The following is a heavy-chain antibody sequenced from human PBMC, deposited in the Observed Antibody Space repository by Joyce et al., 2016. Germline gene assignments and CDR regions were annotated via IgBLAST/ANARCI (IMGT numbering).Heavy chain of an antibody. V-gene: IGHV3-48*02. Sequence: EVQLVESGGGLVQPGGSLRLSCAAAGFSFNTYSINWVRPAPGKGLEWLSYIRASSGTIYYADSVKGRFTISRDNAKNSVYLQMNSLRDEDTAVYYCARVGRTGYTCDYWGQGTLVTVSS. J-gene: IGHJ4*02. D-gene: IGHD5-24*01. CDR3: ARVGRTGYTCDY. CDR1: GFSFNTYS. CDR2: IRASSGTI.